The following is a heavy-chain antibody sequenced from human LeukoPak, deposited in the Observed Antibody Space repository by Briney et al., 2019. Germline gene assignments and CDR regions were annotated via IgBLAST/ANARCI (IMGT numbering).Heavy chain of an antibody. CDR2: INSDGSST. CDR3: ARDQVGALPDY. J-gene: IGHJ4*02. Sequence: GGSLRLSCAASGFTFSSYWMHWVRQAPGKGLVWVSRINSDGSSTSYADSVKGRFTISRDNAKNSLYLQMNSLRAEDTAVYYCARDQVGALPDYWGQGTLVTVSS. V-gene: IGHV3-74*01. CDR1: GFTFSSYW. D-gene: IGHD1-26*01.